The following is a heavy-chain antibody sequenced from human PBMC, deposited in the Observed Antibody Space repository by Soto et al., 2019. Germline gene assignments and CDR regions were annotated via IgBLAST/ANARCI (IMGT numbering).Heavy chain of an antibody. V-gene: IGHV4-31*03. CDR3: ARGSASPDYDILTSFGY. CDR2: IYYSGST. D-gene: IGHD3-9*01. Sequence: QVQLQESGPGLVKPSQTLSLTCTVSGGSISSGGYYWSWIRQHPGKGLEWIGYIYYSGSTYYNPSLKIRVTISVDTSKNQFSLKLSSVTAADTAVYYCARGSASPDYDILTSFGYWGQGTLVTVSS. J-gene: IGHJ4*02. CDR1: GGSISSGGYY.